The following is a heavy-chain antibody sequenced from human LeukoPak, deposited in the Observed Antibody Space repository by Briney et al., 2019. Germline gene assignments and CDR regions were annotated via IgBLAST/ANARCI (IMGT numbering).Heavy chain of an antibody. CDR3: VRREGYSSSPLGS. J-gene: IGHJ5*02. Sequence: SETLSLTCTVSGGSISNYYWTWIRQPPGKGLEWIGYVHSSGINHYSPAVRSRVTMPLDTSKNQFSLNLSSVTAADTAFYYCVRREGYSSSPLGSWGQGTLVTVSS. V-gene: IGHV4-59*01. CDR1: GGSISNYY. CDR2: VHSSGIN. D-gene: IGHD2-15*01.